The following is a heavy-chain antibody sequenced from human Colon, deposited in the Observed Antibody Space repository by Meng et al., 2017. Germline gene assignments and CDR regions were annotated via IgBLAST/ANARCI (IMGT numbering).Heavy chain of an antibody. J-gene: IGHJ4*02. D-gene: IGHD1-26*01. V-gene: IGHV4-61*01. CDR3: AGGPWEFDY. CDR2: VDYSGST. CDR1: CGSVGSGHHH. Sequence: VQLQEAGPGLLTPAETLSLTCSVACGSVGSGHHHWSWIRQAPGKGLEYIAYVDYSGSTHYNPSLKSRVTMSVDTSKKQLSLKLSSVTAADPAVYYCAGGPWEFDYWGQGTLVTVSS.